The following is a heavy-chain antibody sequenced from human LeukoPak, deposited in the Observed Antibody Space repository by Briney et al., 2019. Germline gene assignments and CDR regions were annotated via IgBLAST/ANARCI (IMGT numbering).Heavy chain of an antibody. Sequence: PGGSLRLSCAASGFTFSSYAMSWVRQAPGKGLEWVSAISGSGGSTYYADSVKGRFTISRDNAKNSLYLQMNSLRAEDTAVYYCARATIFGWFDPWGQGTLVTVSS. CDR1: GFTFSSYA. J-gene: IGHJ5*02. D-gene: IGHD3-9*01. CDR2: ISGSGGST. V-gene: IGHV3-23*01. CDR3: ARATIFGWFDP.